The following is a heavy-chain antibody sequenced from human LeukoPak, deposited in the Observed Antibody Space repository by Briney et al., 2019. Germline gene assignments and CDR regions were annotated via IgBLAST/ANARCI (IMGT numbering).Heavy chain of an antibody. CDR1: GGSFSGYY. V-gene: IGHV4-34*01. Sequence: PSETLSLTCAVYGGSFSGYYWSWIRQPPGKGLAWIGEINHSGSTNYNPSLKSRVTISVDTSKNQFSLKLSSVTAADTAVYYCARGRISSGGSCYGIDYWGQGTLVTVSS. J-gene: IGHJ4*02. CDR3: ARGRISSGGSCYGIDY. D-gene: IGHD2-15*01. CDR2: INHSGST.